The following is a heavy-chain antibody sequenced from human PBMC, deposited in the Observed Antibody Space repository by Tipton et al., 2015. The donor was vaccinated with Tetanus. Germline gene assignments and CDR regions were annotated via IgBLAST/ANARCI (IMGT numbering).Heavy chain of an antibody. CDR2: INPSSNFT. CDR1: GYILTDYH. D-gene: IGHD3-10*02. Sequence: QLVQSGAEVKKPGASIQVSCKASGYILTDYHIHWVRQAPGLGLEWMGIINPSSNFTTHAQKFQGRVTMTRDTSTRTVFMELSNVPSEDTAFYFCSGGGMALRVRLFGGLLGFWGRGPLVTCSS. V-gene: IGHV1-46*01. CDR3: SGGGMALRVRLFGGLLGF. J-gene: IGHJ4*02.